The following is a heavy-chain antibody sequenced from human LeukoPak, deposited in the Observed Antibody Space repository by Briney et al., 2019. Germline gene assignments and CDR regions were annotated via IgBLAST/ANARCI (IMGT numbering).Heavy chain of an antibody. Sequence: GGSLRLSCAASGFTFSSYAMHWVRQAPGKGLEWVAVISYDGSNKYYADSVKGRFTISRDNSKNTLYLQINSLRAEDTAVYYCARAPSSGYHFDYWGQGTLVTVSS. CDR2: ISYDGSNK. CDR3: ARAPSSGYHFDY. J-gene: IGHJ4*02. V-gene: IGHV3-30*04. CDR1: GFTFSSYA. D-gene: IGHD3-22*01.